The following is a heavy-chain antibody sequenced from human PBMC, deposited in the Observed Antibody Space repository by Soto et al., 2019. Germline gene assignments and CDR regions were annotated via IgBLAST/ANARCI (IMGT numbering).Heavy chain of an antibody. D-gene: IGHD6-25*01. Sequence: PGESLKISCKGSGYSFTSYWISWVRQMPGKGLEWMGRIDPSDSYTNYSPSFQGHVTISADKSISTAYLQWSSLKASDTAMYYCARLEIAASSGNWFDPWGQGTLVTVSS. CDR3: ARLEIAASSGNWFDP. CDR1: GYSFTSYW. J-gene: IGHJ5*02. V-gene: IGHV5-10-1*01. CDR2: IDPSDSYT.